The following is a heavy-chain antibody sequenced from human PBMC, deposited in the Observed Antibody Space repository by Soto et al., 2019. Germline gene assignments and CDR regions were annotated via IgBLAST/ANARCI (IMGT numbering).Heavy chain of an antibody. J-gene: IGHJ3*02. CDR1: GYNFNNYG. D-gene: IGHD2-21*02. V-gene: IGHV1-18*01. CDR2: ISGNNGNT. Sequence: QVPLVQSGPEVKKPGASVTLSCQASGYNFNNYGISWVRQAPGQGLEWMGWISGNNGNTKYGQKFQGRVSLTTDSSTSTAYMEMRSLRSDDTADYYCVRRVVTTLDDAFDIWGPGTRVTVSS. CDR3: VRRVVTTLDDAFDI.